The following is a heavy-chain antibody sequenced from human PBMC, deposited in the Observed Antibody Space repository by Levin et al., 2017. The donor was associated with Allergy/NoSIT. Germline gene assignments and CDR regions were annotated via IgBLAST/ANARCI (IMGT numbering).Heavy chain of an antibody. CDR1: GGSISSGSYY. V-gene: IGHV4-61*02. J-gene: IGHJ4*02. CDR3: ARDRGDYPEN. D-gene: IGHD4-17*01. CDR2: IYTRGST. Sequence: SETLSLTCTVSGGSISSGSYYWSWIRQPVGKGLEWIGRIYTRGSTNYNPSLKSRVTISIDTSKTHFSLNLSSVTAADAAVYYCARDRGDYPENWGQGTLVTVSS.